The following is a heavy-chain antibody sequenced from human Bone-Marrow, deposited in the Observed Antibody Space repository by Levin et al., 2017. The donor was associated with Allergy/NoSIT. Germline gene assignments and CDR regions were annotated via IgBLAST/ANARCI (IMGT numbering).Heavy chain of an antibody. CDR3: ATSYGFGELFGEDGFDL. CDR1: GFTFSDYF. D-gene: IGHD3-10*01. V-gene: IGHV3-11*01. Sequence: GESLKISCAASGFTFSDYFMSWIRQAPGKGLEWISYISGSGDNMNYADSVKGRFTVSRDNAKKSLYLQMNSLRAEDTAVYYCATSYGFGELFGEDGFDLWGQGTTVTVSS. CDR2: ISGSGDNM. J-gene: IGHJ3*01.